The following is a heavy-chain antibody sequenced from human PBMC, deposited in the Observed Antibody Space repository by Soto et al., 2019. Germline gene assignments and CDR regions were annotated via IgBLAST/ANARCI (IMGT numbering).Heavy chain of an antibody. Sequence: SETLSLTCTVSGGSISSGGYYWSWIRQHPGKGLEWIGYIYYSGSTYYNPSLKSRVTISVDTSKNQFSLKLSSVTAADTAVYYCARDPGGIAARPFWFDPWGQGTLVTVSS. V-gene: IGHV4-31*03. CDR3: ARDPGGIAARPFWFDP. D-gene: IGHD6-6*01. CDR1: GGSISSGGYY. CDR2: IYYSGST. J-gene: IGHJ5*02.